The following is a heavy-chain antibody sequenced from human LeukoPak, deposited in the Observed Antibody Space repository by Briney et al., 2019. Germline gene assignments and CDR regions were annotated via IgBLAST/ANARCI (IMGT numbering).Heavy chain of an antibody. CDR2: GHYSGAT. V-gene: IGHV4-59*01. J-gene: IGHJ4*02. D-gene: IGHD1-26*01. CDR1: GVSISSYY. Sequence: PSETLSLTCTVSGVSISSYYWNWMRQSPGKGLEWIGYGHYSGATKYNPSLKSRVTMSVDTSKNQFSLRLNSVTAADTAVYYCARDREGAFDYWGQGTLVTVSS. CDR3: ARDREGAFDY.